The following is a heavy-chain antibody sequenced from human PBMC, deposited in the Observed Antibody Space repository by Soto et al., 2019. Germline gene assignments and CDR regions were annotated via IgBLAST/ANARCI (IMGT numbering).Heavy chain of an antibody. V-gene: IGHV3-23*01. J-gene: IGHJ4*02. D-gene: IGHD3-10*01. CDR1: GFTFTTRA. Sequence: GGSLRLSCAASGFTFTTRAMSWVRQAPGKGLQWVSGISGSGGTTYYADSVKGRLTISRDNSKNMLYLQMNSLRDDDTAVYYCATGTQNFDYWGRGTRVTVSS. CDR3: ATGTQNFDY. CDR2: ISGSGGTT.